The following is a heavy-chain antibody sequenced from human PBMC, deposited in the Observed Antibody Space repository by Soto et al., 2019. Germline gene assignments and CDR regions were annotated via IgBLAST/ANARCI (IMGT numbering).Heavy chain of an antibody. J-gene: IGHJ4*02. CDR1: GFTFSSYA. V-gene: IGHV3-30*04. CDR2: ISYDGRNK. Sequence: PXVSLRLSCAASGFTFSSYAMHGVRQAPGKGLEWVAVISYDGRNKYYADSVKGRVTISRDNSKNTLYLEMNSLRGEDTAVYYCARDERHQPDYWGQGTLVTVSS. CDR3: ARDERHQPDY.